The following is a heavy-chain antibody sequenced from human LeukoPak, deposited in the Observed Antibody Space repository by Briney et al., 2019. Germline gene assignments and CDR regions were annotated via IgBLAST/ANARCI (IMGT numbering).Heavy chain of an antibody. D-gene: IGHD3-22*01. CDR1: GFTFSSYA. V-gene: IGHV3-23*01. J-gene: IGHJ4*02. CDR2: ISGSGGST. CDR3: AKDHIPTMIVVVKVLFFDY. Sequence: PGGSLRPSCAASGFTFSSYAMSWVRQAPGKGLEWVSAISGSGGSTYYADSVKGRFTISRDNSKNTLYLQMNSLRAEDTAVYYCAKDHIPTMIVVVKVLFFDYWGQGTLVTVSS.